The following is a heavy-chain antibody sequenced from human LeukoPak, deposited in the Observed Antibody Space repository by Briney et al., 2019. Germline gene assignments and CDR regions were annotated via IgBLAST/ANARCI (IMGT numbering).Heavy chain of an antibody. Sequence: GASVKVSCKASGYTFTDYYVHWVRQAPGQGLEWMGWINPNSGGTKYAQKFQGRVTMTRDTSINTAYMELSSLRSDDPAVYYCARGVLGGGAFDFWGQGTMVAVSS. J-gene: IGHJ3*01. CDR2: INPNSGGT. D-gene: IGHD3-16*01. CDR3: ARGVLGGGAFDF. V-gene: IGHV1-2*02. CDR1: GYTFTDYY.